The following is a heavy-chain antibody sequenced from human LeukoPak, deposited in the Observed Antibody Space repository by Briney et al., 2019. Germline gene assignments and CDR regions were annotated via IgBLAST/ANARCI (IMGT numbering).Heavy chain of an antibody. Sequence: GGSLRLSCAASGFTFSSYSMNWVRQAPGKGLEWVSSTSSSSSYIYYADSVKGRFTISRDNAKNSLYLQMNSLRAEDTAVYYCARAPAGPYMDVWGQGTTVTVSS. J-gene: IGHJ6*02. CDR2: TSSSSSYI. V-gene: IGHV3-21*01. CDR3: ARAPAGPYMDV. D-gene: IGHD6-25*01. CDR1: GFTFSSYS.